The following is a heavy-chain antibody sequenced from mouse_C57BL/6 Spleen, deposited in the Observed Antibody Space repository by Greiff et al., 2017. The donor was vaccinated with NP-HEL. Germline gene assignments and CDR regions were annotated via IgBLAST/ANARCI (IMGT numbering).Heavy chain of an antibody. CDR1: GYTFTDYY. V-gene: IGHV1-26*01. Sequence: EVQLQQSGPELVKPGASVKISCKASGYTFTDYYMNWVKQSHGKSLEWIGDINPNNGGTSYNQKFKGKATLTVDKSSSTAYMELRSLTSEDSAVYYCARGAGTSDWYFDVWGTGTTVTVSS. J-gene: IGHJ1*03. CDR2: INPNNGGT. D-gene: IGHD4-1*01. CDR3: ARGAGTSDWYFDV.